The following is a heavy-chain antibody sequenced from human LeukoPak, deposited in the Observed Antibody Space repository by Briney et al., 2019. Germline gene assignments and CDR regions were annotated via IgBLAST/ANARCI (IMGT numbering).Heavy chain of an antibody. CDR2: IYYSGST. Sequence: PSETLSLTCAVYGGSFSGYYWSWIRQPPGKGLEWIGYIYYSGSTNYNPSLKSRVTISVDTSKNQFSLKLSSVTAADTAVYYCARGREMATMGGAFDIWGQGTMVTVSS. CDR3: ARGREMATMGGAFDI. J-gene: IGHJ3*02. CDR1: GGSFSGYY. D-gene: IGHD5-24*01. V-gene: IGHV4-59*01.